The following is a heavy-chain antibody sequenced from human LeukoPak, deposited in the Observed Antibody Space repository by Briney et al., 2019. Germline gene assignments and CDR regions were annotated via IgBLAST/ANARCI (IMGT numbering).Heavy chain of an antibody. J-gene: IGHJ6*03. D-gene: IGHD5-12*01. CDR1: GYTFTGYY. CDR3: ARDRSGYDSLYYYYYMDV. Sequence: ASVKVSCKASGYTFTGYYMHWVRQAPGQGLEWMGWINPNSGGTNYAQKFQGRVTMTRDTSISTAYMELSRLRSDDTAVYYCARDRSGYDSLYYYYYMDVWGKGTTVTVSS. CDR2: INPNSGGT. V-gene: IGHV1-2*02.